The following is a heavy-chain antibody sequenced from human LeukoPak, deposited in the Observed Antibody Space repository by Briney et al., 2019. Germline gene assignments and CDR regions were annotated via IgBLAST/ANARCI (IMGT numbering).Heavy chain of an antibody. CDR2: ISSSSSYI. Sequence: GGSLRLSCAASGFTFSSYSMNWVRQAPGKGLEWVSSISSSSSYIYYADSVKGRFTISRDNAENSLYLQMNSLRAEDTAVYYCARALNDYGDYVFDYWGQGTLVTVSS. V-gene: IGHV3-21*01. CDR3: ARALNDYGDYVFDY. CDR1: GFTFSSYS. J-gene: IGHJ4*02. D-gene: IGHD4-17*01.